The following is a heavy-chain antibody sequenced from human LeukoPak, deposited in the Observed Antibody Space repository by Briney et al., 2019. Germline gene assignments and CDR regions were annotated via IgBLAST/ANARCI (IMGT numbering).Heavy chain of an antibody. J-gene: IGHJ5*02. CDR3: ARGRPSKLRYFDWSTNWFDP. D-gene: IGHD3-9*01. CDR2: IYSGTT. V-gene: IGHV3-53*01. Sequence: GGSLRLSCTVSGFSVSDNSMSWVRQAPGKGLEWVSFIYSGTTHYSDSVKGRFTISRDNSKNTLYLQMNSLRAEDTAVYYCARGRPSKLRYFDWSTNWFDPWGQGTLVTVSS. CDR1: GFSVSDNS.